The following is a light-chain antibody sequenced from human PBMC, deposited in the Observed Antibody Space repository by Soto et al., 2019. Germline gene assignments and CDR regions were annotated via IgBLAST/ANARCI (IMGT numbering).Light chain of an antibody. Sequence: QTVVTQDPSFSVSPGGTVTLTCGLSSSSVSTSYYPSWYQQTPGQAPRTLIYSTNTRSSGVPDRFSGSILGNKAALTITGAQADDESDYYCVLYMGSGTVVFGGGTKVTVL. J-gene: IGLJ2*01. V-gene: IGLV8-61*01. CDR1: SSSVSTSYY. CDR2: STN. CDR3: VLYMGSGTVV.